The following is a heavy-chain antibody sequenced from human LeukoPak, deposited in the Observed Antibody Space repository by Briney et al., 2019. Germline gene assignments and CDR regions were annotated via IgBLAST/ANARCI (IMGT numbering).Heavy chain of an antibody. D-gene: IGHD5-12*01. V-gene: IGHV4-39*01. CDR2: VYYGRTT. J-gene: IGHJ5*01. Sequence: SETLSLTCNVSAGSFISSSHHWGWIRQSPGKGLEWIGSVYYGRTTYYNPSLDGRVTVSLDTSANQFSLQLNSVTAADTAVYYCVRHDGRGGATMGAFDSWGQGSLVTVSS. CDR1: AGSFISSSHH. CDR3: VRHDGRGGATMGAFDS.